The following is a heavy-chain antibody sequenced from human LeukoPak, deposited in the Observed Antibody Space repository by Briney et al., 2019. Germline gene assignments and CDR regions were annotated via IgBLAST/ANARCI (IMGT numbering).Heavy chain of an antibody. D-gene: IGHD3-10*02. CDR1: GGSICSTSYY. V-gene: IGHV4-39*01. J-gene: IGHJ4*02. CDR2: MSHSGTT. CDR3: ANRGNYVYFDY. Sequence: SETLSLTCTVSGGSICSTSYYWGWIRQPPGKGLERIGSMSHSGTTYYNPSLKSRVTISADTSKNPFSLKLTSVTAADTAVYYCANRGNYVYFDYWGQGTLVRVSS.